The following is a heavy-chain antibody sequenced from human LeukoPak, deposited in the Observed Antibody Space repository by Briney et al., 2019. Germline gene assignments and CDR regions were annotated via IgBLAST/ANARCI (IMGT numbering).Heavy chain of an antibody. V-gene: IGHV4-4*07. CDR2: IYTSGST. J-gene: IGHJ4*02. Sequence: SETLSLTCTVSGGSISSYYWSWIRQPAGKGLEWIGRIYTSGSTNYNPSLKSRVTMSVDTSKNQFSLKLSSVTAADTAVYYCARGVATRTDTYYFDYWGQGTLVTVSS. CDR1: GGSISSYY. D-gene: IGHD5-12*01. CDR3: ARGVATRTDTYYFDY.